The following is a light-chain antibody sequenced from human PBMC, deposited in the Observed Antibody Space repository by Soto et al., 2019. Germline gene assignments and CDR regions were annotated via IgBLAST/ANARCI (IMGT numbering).Light chain of an antibody. CDR3: QQYGGPVPWA. Sequence: MMMTQSPATLSVSPGERVTLSCRASQSVSSNLAWYQQKPGRAPRLLIYGASTRAAGIPDRFSGSGSGADFTLTITRLEPEDFAVYYCQQYGGPVPWAFGQGTKVDIK. J-gene: IGKJ1*01. V-gene: IGKV3-20*01. CDR1: QSVSSN. CDR2: GAS.